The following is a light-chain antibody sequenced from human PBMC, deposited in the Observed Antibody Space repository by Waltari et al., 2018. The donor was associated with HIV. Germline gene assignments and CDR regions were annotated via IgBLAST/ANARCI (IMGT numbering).Light chain of an antibody. CDR3: QTWAPGIRV. CDR1: SGHRNYA. J-gene: IGLJ3*02. V-gene: IGLV4-69*01. CDR2: VNSDGSH. Sequence: QLVLTQSPSASASLGASVKLTCTLSSGHRNYAIAWHQLQPGKGPRYLMNVNSDGSHSKGAGIPDRFSGSSSGAERFLTISSLQSEDEADYYCQTWAPGIRVFGGGTKLTVL.